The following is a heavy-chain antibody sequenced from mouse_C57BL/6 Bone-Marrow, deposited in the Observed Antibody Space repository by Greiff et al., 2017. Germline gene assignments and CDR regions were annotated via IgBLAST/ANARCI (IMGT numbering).Heavy chain of an antibody. D-gene: IGHD2-3*01. CDR2: IWTGGGT. CDR1: GFSLNSYA. J-gene: IGHJ3*01. CDR3: GRGNDGYSFAY. V-gene: IGHV2-9-1*01. Sequence: VQLVESGPGLVAPSQSLSITCTVSGFSLNSYAISWVRQPPGKGLEWLGVIWTGGGTNYNSALNSRLSISKDNSKSQVFLKMNSLQTDYTARYYCGRGNDGYSFAYWGQGTLVTVSA.